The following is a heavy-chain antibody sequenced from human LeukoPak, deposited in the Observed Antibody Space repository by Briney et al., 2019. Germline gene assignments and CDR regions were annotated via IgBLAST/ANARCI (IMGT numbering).Heavy chain of an antibody. CDR2: ISSSSSYI. J-gene: IGHJ3*01. Sequence: PGGSLRLSCAASGFTFSSYSMNWVRQAPGKGLEWVSSISSSSSYIYYAGSVKGRFTISRDNAKNSLYLQMNSLRAEDTAVYYCARADCSGGSCYSFDAFDVWGQGTMVTVSS. D-gene: IGHD2-15*01. V-gene: IGHV3-21*01. CDR3: ARADCSGGSCYSFDAFDV. CDR1: GFTFSSYS.